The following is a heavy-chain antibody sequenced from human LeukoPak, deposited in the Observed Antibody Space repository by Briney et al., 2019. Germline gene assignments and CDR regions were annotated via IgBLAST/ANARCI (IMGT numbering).Heavy chain of an antibody. Sequence: TGGSLRLSCAASGFTFSSYAMSWVRQAPGKGLVWVSAISGSGGSTYYADSVKGRFTISRDNSKNTLYLQMNSLRAEDTAVYYCAKDHDYGGSFDYWGQGTLVTVSS. D-gene: IGHD4-23*01. CDR1: GFTFSSYA. CDR2: ISGSGGST. V-gene: IGHV3-23*01. J-gene: IGHJ4*02. CDR3: AKDHDYGGSFDY.